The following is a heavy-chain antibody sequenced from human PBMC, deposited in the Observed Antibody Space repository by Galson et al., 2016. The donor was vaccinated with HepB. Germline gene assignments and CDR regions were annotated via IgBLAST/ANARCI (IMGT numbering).Heavy chain of an antibody. CDR3: TRDRARYLPSVNYYSRDWFDP. CDR1: GYTFISYG. Sequence: SCKASGYTFISYGISWLRQAPGQGLEWVGWITTFNGRTSYAEKFQGRVTMTMDTSTSTAYMELGSLTSDDTAVYFCTRDRARYLPSVNYYSRDWFDPWGQGTLVTVSS. D-gene: IGHD3-10*01. CDR2: ITTFNGRT. J-gene: IGHJ5*02. V-gene: IGHV1-18*01.